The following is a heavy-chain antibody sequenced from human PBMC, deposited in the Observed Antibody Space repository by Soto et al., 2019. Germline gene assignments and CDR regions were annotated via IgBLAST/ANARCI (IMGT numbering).Heavy chain of an antibody. J-gene: IGHJ4*02. V-gene: IGHV3-33*01. CDR3: ARRSRKEDYFDY. Sequence: GGSLRLACAASGFTFSSYGMHWVRQAPGKGLEWVAVIWYDGSNKYYADSVKGRFTISRDNSKNTLYLQMNSLRAEDTAVYYCARRSRKEDYFDYWGQGTLVTVSS. CDR1: GFTFSSYG. CDR2: IWYDGSNK.